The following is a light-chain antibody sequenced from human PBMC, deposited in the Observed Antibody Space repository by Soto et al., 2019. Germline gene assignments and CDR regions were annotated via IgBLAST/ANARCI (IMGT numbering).Light chain of an antibody. J-gene: IGLJ1*01. V-gene: IGLV2-14*03. CDR2: DVC. CDR1: SSDVDGYNY. Sequence: QSALTQPASVSGSPGQSITISRTGASSDVDGYNYVSWYQHHPGKAPKLMIFDVCNRPSGVSNRFSGSKSGNTASLTISGLQHEDDVDYYCSTSETYNTPLHVFGTGTKHT. CDR3: STSETYNTPLHV.